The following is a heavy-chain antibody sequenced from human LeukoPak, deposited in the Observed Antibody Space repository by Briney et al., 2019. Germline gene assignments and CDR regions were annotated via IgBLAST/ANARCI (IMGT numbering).Heavy chain of an antibody. CDR1: GYSLTGYY. CDR3: ATEVGAIPY. J-gene: IGHJ4*02. D-gene: IGHD2-21*01. Sequence: ASVEVSCKASGYSLTGYYMHWVRQAPGQGLEWMGWIDPNNGHTNYVQKFQGRVTMTRDTSISTVYMDLSRLRFDDTALYYCATEVGAIPYWGQGTLVTVSS. CDR2: IDPNNGHT. V-gene: IGHV1-2*02.